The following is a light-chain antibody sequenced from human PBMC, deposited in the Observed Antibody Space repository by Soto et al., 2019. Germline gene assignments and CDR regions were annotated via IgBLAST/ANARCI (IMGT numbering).Light chain of an antibody. CDR1: DSNIGSNS. CDR2: YNN. CDR3: AAWDASLSAGV. Sequence: QSVLTQPPSASGTAGQVVTISCSGGDSNIGSNSVYWYQHLPRMAPKLLIYYNNQRPSGVPDLFSGSRSGTSASLAIVGLRSEDEAVYYCAAWDASLSAGVFGNGTKVTVL. V-gene: IGLV1-47*02. J-gene: IGLJ1*01.